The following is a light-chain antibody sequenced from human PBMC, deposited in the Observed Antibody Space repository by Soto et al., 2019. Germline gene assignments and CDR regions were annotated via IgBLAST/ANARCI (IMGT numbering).Light chain of an antibody. CDR2: GAS. CDR1: QRVSSNY. V-gene: IGKV3-20*01. Sequence: LTLSPGARSLSSCDGATLVCRATQRVSSNYLAWYQQNPGQAPRLIIYGASSRATGIPDRFSGSGSGTDFSLTTSRLEPEDFAVYYCQQYGSSPSTFGQGTKVDIK. J-gene: IGKJ1*01. CDR3: QQYGSSPST.